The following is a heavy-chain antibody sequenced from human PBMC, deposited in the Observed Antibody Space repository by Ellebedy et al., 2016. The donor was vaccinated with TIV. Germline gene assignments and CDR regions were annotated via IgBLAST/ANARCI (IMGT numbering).Heavy chain of an antibody. V-gene: IGHV1-2*02. CDR1: GYTFTANY. Sequence: ASVKVSCKASGYTFTANYIHWVRQAPGKGLEWMGWINPDSGGTNFARKFQGRVTMTRDTSVTTVYMELGRLESDDTAVYYCARVRRGSSGMDVWGQGTTVTVS. J-gene: IGHJ6*02. D-gene: IGHD6-19*01. CDR3: ARVRRGSSGMDV. CDR2: INPDSGGT.